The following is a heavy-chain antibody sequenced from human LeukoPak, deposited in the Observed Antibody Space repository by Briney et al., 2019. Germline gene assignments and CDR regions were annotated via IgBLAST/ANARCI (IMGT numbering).Heavy chain of an antibody. V-gene: IGHV4-59*08. Sequence: SETLSLTCTVSGDSISNNYWSWIRQPPGKGLEWIGYIYYSGTTNYNPSLKSRVTISVDTSTNQFSLRLSSVTAADTAVYYCARLTPPTWVWAFDIWGQGIMVTVSS. J-gene: IGHJ3*02. CDR3: ARLTPPTWVWAFDI. D-gene: IGHD1-26*01. CDR1: GDSISNNY. CDR2: IYYSGTT.